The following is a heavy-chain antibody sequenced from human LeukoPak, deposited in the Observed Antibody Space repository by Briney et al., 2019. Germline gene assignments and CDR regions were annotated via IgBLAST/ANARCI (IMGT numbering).Heavy chain of an antibody. CDR2: INSDGSST. J-gene: IGHJ4*02. CDR3: ARGPLAYYYDSSGGFDY. Sequence: QPGGSLRLSCAASGFTFSSYWMHWVRHAPGKGLVWVSRINSDGSSTSYADSVKGRFTISRDNAKNTLYLQMNSLRAEDTAVYYCARGPLAYYYDSSGGFDYWGQGTLVTVSS. D-gene: IGHD3-22*01. CDR1: GFTFSSYW. V-gene: IGHV3-74*01.